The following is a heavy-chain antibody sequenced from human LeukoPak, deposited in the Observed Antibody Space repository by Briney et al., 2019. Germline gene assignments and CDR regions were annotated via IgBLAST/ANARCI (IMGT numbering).Heavy chain of an antibody. CDR3: AIGYCSSDNCPDY. CDR1: GFTFSTSW. J-gene: IGHJ4*02. V-gene: IGHV3-74*01. Sequence: GGSLRLSCAASGFTFSTSWIHWVRQAPGKGLVWVSRINSDGSSTSYADSVKGRFTISRDNAKNTLYLQMNSLRAEDTAVYYCAIGYCSSDNCPDYWGQGTLVTVSS. D-gene: IGHD2-15*01. CDR2: INSDGSST.